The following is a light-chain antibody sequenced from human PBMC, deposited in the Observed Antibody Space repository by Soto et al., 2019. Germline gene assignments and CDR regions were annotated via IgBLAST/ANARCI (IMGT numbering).Light chain of an antibody. J-gene: IGLJ1*01. CDR3: AAWDDSLNGSYV. V-gene: IGLV1-44*01. CDR1: RSNIGSNT. CDR2: SNN. Sequence: SALTQPPSTSWTPGQRVTISCSGSRSNIGSNTVTWYQQLPGTAPKLLIYSNNQRPSGVPDRFSGSKSGTSASLAISGLQSEDEADYYCAAWDDSLNGSYVFGTGTKVTVL.